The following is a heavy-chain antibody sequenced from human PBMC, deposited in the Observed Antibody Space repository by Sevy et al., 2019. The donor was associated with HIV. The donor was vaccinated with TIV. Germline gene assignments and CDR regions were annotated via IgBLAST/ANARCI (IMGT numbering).Heavy chain of an antibody. V-gene: IGHV1-18*01. D-gene: IGHD3-22*01. CDR1: GYTFTSYG. CDR3: ARPYYYDSSGILRNAFDI. J-gene: IGHJ3*02. Sequence: ASVKVSCKASGYTFTSYGISWVRQAPGQGLEWMGWISAYNGNTNYAQKLQGRVTMTTDTSTSTAYMELRSLRSDDTAVYYCARPYYYDSSGILRNAFDIWGQRTMVTVSS. CDR2: ISAYNGNT.